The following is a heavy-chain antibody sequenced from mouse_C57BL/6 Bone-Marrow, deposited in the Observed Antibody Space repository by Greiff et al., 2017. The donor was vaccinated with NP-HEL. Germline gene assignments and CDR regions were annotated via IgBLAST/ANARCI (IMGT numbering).Heavy chain of an antibody. CDR1: GFNIKDDY. D-gene: IGHD2-4*01. J-gene: IGHJ2*01. V-gene: IGHV14-4*01. CDR3: TTWGLPDY. Sequence: VQLQQSGAELVRPGASVKLSCTASGFNIKDDYMHWVKQRPEQGLEWIGWIDPENGDTEYASKFQGKATITADTSSNTAYLQLSSLTSEDTAVYYGTTWGLPDYWGQGTTLTVSS. CDR2: IDPENGDT.